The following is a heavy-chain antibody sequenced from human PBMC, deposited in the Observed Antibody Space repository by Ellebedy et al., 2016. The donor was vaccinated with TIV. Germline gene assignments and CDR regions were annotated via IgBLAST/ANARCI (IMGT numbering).Heavy chain of an antibody. CDR3: AREGDYYYDSSGYYQRGYCFDY. CDR1: GFTFSNAW. Sequence: GGSLRLSCAASGFTFSNAWMSWVRQAPGKGLEWVGRIKSKTDGGTTDYAAPVKGRFTISRDNSKNTLYLQMNSRRAEDTAVYYCAREGDYYYDSSGYYQRGYCFDYWGQGTLVTVSS. V-gene: IGHV3-15*01. D-gene: IGHD3-22*01. J-gene: IGHJ4*02. CDR2: IKSKTDGGTT.